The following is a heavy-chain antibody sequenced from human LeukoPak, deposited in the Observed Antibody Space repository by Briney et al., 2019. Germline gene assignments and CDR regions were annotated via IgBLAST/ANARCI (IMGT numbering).Heavy chain of an antibody. J-gene: IGHJ5*02. CDR1: GYTFTSYY. V-gene: IGHV1-46*01. CDR3: ARAYDLYSSGWYNWFDP. D-gene: IGHD6-19*01. CDR2: INPSGGST. Sequence: GASVKVSCKASGYTFTSYYMHWVRQAPGQGLEWMGIINPSGGSTSYAQKFQGRVTMIRDTSTSTVYMELSSLRSEDTAVYYCARAYDLYSSGWYNWFDPWGQGTLVTVSS.